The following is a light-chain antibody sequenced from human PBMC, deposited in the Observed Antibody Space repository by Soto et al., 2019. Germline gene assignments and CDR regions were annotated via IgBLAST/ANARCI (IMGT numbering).Light chain of an antibody. Sequence: EIVLTQSPGTLSLSPGESGTLSGRASQSVSSSHLAWYQHKPGQAPRLLIYGASSRATGIPPRFSGSGSGTDFTLNISCLEPEDSAVYYCQQRHMWTITFGPGTRLEI. CDR2: GAS. J-gene: IGKJ5*01. CDR1: QSVSSSH. V-gene: IGKV3D-20*02. CDR3: QQRHMWTIT.